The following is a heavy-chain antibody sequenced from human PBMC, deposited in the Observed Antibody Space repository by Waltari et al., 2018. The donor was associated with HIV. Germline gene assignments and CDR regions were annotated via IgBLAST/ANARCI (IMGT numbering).Heavy chain of an antibody. J-gene: IGHJ3*02. CDR3: ATDRRGAFDI. CDR1: GFTFSYAW. Sequence: EVQLVESGGGLIKPGESLRLSWAASGFTFSYAWMSLVRQAPGKGLEWVGRIKTKTDGGTTDYAAPVKGRFTISRDDSKNTLYLQMNNLKTEDTAVYYCATDRRGAFDIWGQGTMVTVSS. CDR2: IKTKTDGGTT. V-gene: IGHV3-15*01.